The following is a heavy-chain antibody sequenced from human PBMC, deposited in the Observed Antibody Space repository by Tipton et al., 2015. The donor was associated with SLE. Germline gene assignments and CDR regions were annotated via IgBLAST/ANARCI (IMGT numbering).Heavy chain of an antibody. CDR2: ISAYNGDT. D-gene: IGHD3-16*01. V-gene: IGHV1-18*01. CDR3: ARDHDYGDY. J-gene: IGHJ4*02. Sequence: VQLVQSGAEVRKPGASVDVSCKASGYTFAGYGISWVRQAPGQGLEWMGWISAYNGDTNYAQNFQGRVTMTTDTSTSTVYMEVRSLTSDDTAVYYCARDHDYGDYWGQGTLVTVSS. CDR1: GYTFAGYG.